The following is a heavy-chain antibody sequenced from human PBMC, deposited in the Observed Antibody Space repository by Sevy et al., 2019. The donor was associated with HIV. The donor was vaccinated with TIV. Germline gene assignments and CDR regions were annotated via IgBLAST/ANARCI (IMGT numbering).Heavy chain of an antibody. V-gene: IGHV4-34*01. CDR3: ARAAEFSYDSSGSAHLDY. CDR1: GGSFSGYY. D-gene: IGHD3-22*01. Sequence: SETLSLTCAVYGGSFSGYYWSWIRQPPGKGLEWIGEINHGGNTNYNPSLKSRVTMSLDTSESLFSLKLTSLSDADTAVYYCARAAEFSYDSSGSAHLDYWGQGTLVTVSS. J-gene: IGHJ4*02. CDR2: INHGGNT.